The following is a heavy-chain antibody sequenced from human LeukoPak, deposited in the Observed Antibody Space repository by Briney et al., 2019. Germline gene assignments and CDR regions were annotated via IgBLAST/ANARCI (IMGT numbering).Heavy chain of an antibody. CDR3: AKDRAPYSSSSPDY. CDR2: ISGSGGST. J-gene: IGHJ4*02. D-gene: IGHD6-13*01. Sequence: GGSLRLSCAASGFTFSSYAMSWVRQAPGKGLEWVSVISGSGGSTYYADSVKGRFTISRDNSRNTLYLQMDSLRAEDTAVYYCAKDRAPYSSSSPDYWGQGTLVTVSS. CDR1: GFTFSSYA. V-gene: IGHV3-23*01.